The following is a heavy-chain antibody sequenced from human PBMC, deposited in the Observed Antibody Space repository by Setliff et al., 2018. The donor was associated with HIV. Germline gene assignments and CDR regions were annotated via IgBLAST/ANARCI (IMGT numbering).Heavy chain of an antibody. Sequence: SETLSLTCTVSGGLITNDGYYWTWIRQHPEKGLEWIGYIYFNGKTYYNPSLGGRATMSVGTSKNQFSLMLSSVTAADTAVYYCARDMHANINAQDVWGLGALVTVSS. D-gene: IGHD2-8*01. CDR3: ARDMHANINAQDV. V-gene: IGHV4-31*03. CDR2: IYFNGKT. CDR1: GGLITNDGYY. J-gene: IGHJ1*01.